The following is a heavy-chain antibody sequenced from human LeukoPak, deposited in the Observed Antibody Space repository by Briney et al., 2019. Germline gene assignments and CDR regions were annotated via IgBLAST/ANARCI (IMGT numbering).Heavy chain of an antibody. Sequence: SETLSLTCTVSGGSISSGGYYWTWIRQPAGKGLEWIGRIYTSGSTNYNPSLKSRVTMSVDTSKNQFSLKLSSVTAADTAVYYCARDIACSGGSCYPDAFDIWGQGTMVTVSS. CDR2: IYTSGST. J-gene: IGHJ3*02. CDR1: GGSISSGGYY. V-gene: IGHV4-61*02. CDR3: ARDIACSGGSCYPDAFDI. D-gene: IGHD2-15*01.